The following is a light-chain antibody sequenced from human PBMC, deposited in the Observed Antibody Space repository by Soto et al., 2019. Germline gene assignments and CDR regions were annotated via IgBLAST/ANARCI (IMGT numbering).Light chain of an antibody. CDR3: QQYDTLPLT. CDR1: QDISRF. J-gene: IGKJ4*01. CDR2: DAS. V-gene: IGKV1-33*01. Sequence: DIQMTQSPSSLSASVGDRVTITCQASQDISRFLNWYQKRPGKAPNLLIYDASNLETGVPSRFTASGSGTVFTLTISSLQPEDIATYYCQQYDTLPLTFGGGTNVEIK.